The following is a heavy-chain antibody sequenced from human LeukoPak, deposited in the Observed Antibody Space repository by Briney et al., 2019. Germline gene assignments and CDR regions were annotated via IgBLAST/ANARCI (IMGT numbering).Heavy chain of an antibody. CDR3: AKDWKTYCGGDCSYAEYFRH. CDR2: ISGSGGST. V-gene: IGHV3-23*01. CDR1: GFTFSSYA. D-gene: IGHD2-21*02. J-gene: IGHJ1*01. Sequence: PGGSLRLSCAASGFTFSSYAMSWVRQAPGKGLEWVSAISGSGGSTYYADSVKGRFTISRDNSKNTLYLQMNSLRAEDTAVYYCAKDWKTYCGGDCSYAEYFRHWGQGTLVTVSS.